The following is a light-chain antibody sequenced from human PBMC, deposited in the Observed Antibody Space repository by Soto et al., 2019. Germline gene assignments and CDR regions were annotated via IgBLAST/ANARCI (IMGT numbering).Light chain of an antibody. CDR3: SSSTSRTTFV. Sequence: QSVLTQPASVSGSPGQSITISCTGTSSDVGGHNYVSWYQQHPGKAPKNMIYEVNNGPSGVSDRFSGSKSGNTASLTISGLQAEDEADYYCSSSTSRTTFVFGTGTKLTVL. J-gene: IGLJ1*01. V-gene: IGLV2-14*01. CDR2: EVN. CDR1: SSDVGGHNY.